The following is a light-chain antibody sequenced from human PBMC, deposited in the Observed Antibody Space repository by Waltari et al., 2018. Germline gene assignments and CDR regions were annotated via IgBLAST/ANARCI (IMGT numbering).Light chain of an antibody. CDR1: SSNIGAGYY. V-gene: IGLV1-40*01. CDR3: SAWDSSLTRV. CDR2: ENN. Sequence: QSVLTQPPSASGAPGQRVTISCTGSSSNIGAGYYVSWYQQFPGTAPKLLIYENNKRPSGVSDRFSGSKSGTSASLTITGLQSEDEADYYCSAWDSSLTRVFGGGTRLTVL. J-gene: IGLJ2*01.